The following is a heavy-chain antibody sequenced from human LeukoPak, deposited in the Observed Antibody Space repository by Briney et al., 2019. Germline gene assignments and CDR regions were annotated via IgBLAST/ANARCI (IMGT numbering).Heavy chain of an antibody. D-gene: IGHD3-10*01. CDR3: ARGGFRSFDY. CDR1: GGSISSYY. Sequence: PSETLSLTCTVSGGSISSYYWSWIRQPPGKGLEWIGYIYYSGSTNYNLSLKSRVTISVDTSKNQFSLKLSSVTAADTAVYYCARGGFRSFDYWGQGTLVTVSS. V-gene: IGHV4-59*01. J-gene: IGHJ4*02. CDR2: IYYSGST.